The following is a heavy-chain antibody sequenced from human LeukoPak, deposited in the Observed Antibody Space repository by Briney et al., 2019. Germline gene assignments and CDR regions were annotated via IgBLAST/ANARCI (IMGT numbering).Heavy chain of an antibody. J-gene: IGHJ3*02. V-gene: IGHV3-23*01. CDR3: AKDAGGYYDSSGYFLGAFDI. CDR1: GFTFSSYA. Sequence: PGGSLRLSCAASGFTFSSYAMSWVRQAPGKGLEWVSAISGSGGSTYYADSVRGRFTISRDNSKNMLYLQMNSLRAEDTAVYYCAKDAGGYYDSSGYFLGAFDIWGQGTMVTVSS. CDR2: ISGSGGST. D-gene: IGHD3-22*01.